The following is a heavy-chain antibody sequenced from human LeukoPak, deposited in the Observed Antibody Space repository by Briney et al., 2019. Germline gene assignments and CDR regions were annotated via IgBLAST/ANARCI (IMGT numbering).Heavy chain of an antibody. CDR2: IYPSDSDT. CDR1: GYNFTTFW. J-gene: IGHJ4*02. D-gene: IGHD3-10*01. Sequence: AGESLEISCKTSGYNFTTFWIGWVRQLPGKGLEWMGIIYPSDSDTRYSPSFQGQVTISADKSINTVYLHWNSLKASDTAMYYCASFHISGKSYNGLHYWGQGTLVTVSS. CDR3: ASFHISGKSYNGLHY. V-gene: IGHV5-51*03.